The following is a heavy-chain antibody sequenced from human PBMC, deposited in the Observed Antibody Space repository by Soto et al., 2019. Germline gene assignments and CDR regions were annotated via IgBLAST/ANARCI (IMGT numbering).Heavy chain of an antibody. CDR2: IKSKTDGGTT. CDR1: GFTFSNAW. CDR3: TKYSSGWYFDY. D-gene: IGHD6-19*01. J-gene: IGHJ4*02. Sequence: GGSLRLSCAASGFTFSNAWMSWVRQAPGKGLEWVGRIKSKTDGGTTDYAEPVKSRFTNSIDDSKNTLYLEMNSLKTEDTAVYYCTKYSSGWYFDYWGQGTLVTVSS. V-gene: IGHV3-15*01.